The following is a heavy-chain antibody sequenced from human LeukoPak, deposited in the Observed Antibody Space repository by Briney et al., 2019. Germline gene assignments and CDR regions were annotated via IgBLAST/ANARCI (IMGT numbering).Heavy chain of an antibody. CDR2: ISAYNGNT. V-gene: IGHV1-18*01. CDR1: GYTFTSYG. J-gene: IGHJ4*02. CDR3: ARDAGSGSYGPFDY. D-gene: IGHD3-10*01. Sequence: ASVKVSCKASGYTFTSYGISWVRQAPGQGLEWMGWISAYNGNTNYAQKLQGRVTMTTDTSTSTAYTELRSLRSDDTAVYYCARDAGSGSYGPFDYWGQGTLVTVSS.